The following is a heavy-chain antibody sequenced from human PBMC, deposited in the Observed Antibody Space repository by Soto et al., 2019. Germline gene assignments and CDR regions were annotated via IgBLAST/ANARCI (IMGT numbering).Heavy chain of an antibody. J-gene: IGHJ4*02. V-gene: IGHV3-48*02. CDR3: ARDALAARQYYFDY. D-gene: IGHD6-6*01. CDR1: GFTFSTYT. Sequence: HPGGSLRLSCAASGFTFSTYTMNWVRQAPGKGLEWVSYITSSSGDIYYADSVKGRFTISRDNAKNSLYLQMNSLRDEDTAVYYCARDALAARQYYFDYWGQGTLVTVSS. CDR2: ITSSSGDI.